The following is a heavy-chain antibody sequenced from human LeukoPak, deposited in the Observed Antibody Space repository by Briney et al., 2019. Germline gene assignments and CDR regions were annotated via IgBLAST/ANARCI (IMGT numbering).Heavy chain of an antibody. Sequence: GASVKVSCKASGFTFTSYDINWVRQASGQGLEWMGWMNPNTGDTGYAQKFQGRVTMTRDISISTAYMELRGLRSEDTAIYYCVRDGEGVAISVNYWFDPWGQGTLVTVSS. J-gene: IGHJ5*02. V-gene: IGHV1-8*01. D-gene: IGHD3-10*01. CDR2: MNPNTGDT. CDR1: GFTFTSYD. CDR3: VRDGEGVAISVNYWFDP.